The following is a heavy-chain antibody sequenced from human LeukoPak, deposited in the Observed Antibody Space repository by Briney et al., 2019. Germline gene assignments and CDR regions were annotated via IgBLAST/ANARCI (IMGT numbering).Heavy chain of an antibody. D-gene: IGHD4-11*01. CDR2: ISGSGGST. CDR1: GFTFSSYG. V-gene: IGHV3-23*01. CDR3: AKGPADYPTPFH. Sequence: GGSLRLSCAASGFTFSSYGMSWVRQAPGKGLEWVSAISGSGGSTYYADSVKGRFTISRDNSKNTLYLQMNSLRAEDTAVYYCAKGPADYPTPFHWGQGTLVTVSS. J-gene: IGHJ4*02.